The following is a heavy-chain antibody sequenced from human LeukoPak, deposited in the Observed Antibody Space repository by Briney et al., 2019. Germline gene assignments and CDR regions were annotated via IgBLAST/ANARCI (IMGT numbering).Heavy chain of an antibody. D-gene: IGHD2-2*01. V-gene: IGHV1-18*01. J-gene: IGHJ4*02. CDR2: ISAYNGNT. CDR3: ARESLCSSTSCLVSGY. Sequence: ASVKVSCKASGYTFTSYGISWVRQAPGQGLEWMGWISAYNGNTNYAQKLQGRVTMTTDTSTSTAYMELRSLRSDDTAVYYCARESLCSSTSCLVSGYWGQGTLVTVSS. CDR1: GYTFTSYG.